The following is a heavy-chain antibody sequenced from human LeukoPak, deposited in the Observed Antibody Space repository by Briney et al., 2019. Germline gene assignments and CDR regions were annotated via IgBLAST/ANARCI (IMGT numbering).Heavy chain of an antibody. CDR1: GFTFSNAW. Sequence: GGSLRLSCAASGFTFSNAWMTWVRQAPGQGLEWVARIKSKTDGETTDYAAPVKGRFTISRDNAKNSLYLQMNSLRAEDTALYYCAKDSGYYYDSSGLWAYWGQGTLVTVSS. CDR3: AKDSGYYYDSSGLWAY. V-gene: IGHV3-15*05. D-gene: IGHD3-22*01. CDR2: IKSKTDGETT. J-gene: IGHJ4*02.